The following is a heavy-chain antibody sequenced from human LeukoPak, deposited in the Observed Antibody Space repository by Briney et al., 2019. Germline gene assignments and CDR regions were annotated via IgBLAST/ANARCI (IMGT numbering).Heavy chain of an antibody. D-gene: IGHD3-22*01. V-gene: IGHV1-2*02. CDR3: ARGMHYYDSSFDY. Sequence: ASVKVSCKASGYTFTGYYMHWVRQAPGQGLEWMGWISPNSGGTNYAQKFQGRVTMTRDTSISTAYMELSRLRSDDTAVYYCARGMHYYDSSFDYWGQGTLVTVSS. CDR1: GYTFTGYY. J-gene: IGHJ4*02. CDR2: ISPNSGGT.